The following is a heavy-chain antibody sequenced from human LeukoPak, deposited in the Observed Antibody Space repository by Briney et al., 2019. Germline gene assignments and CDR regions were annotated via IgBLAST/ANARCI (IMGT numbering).Heavy chain of an antibody. CDR3: ARDRGYSTFDI. CDR2: MDQDGTEK. J-gene: IGHJ3*02. CDR1: GFTFSTYW. D-gene: IGHD5-18*01. Sequence: GGSLRLSCAASGFTFSTYWMSWVRQAPGKGLEWVANMDQDGTEKNYVDSVKGRFTISRDNAKNLLYVQMNSLRAEDTAVYCCARDRGYSTFDIWGQGTMVTVSS. V-gene: IGHV3-7*05.